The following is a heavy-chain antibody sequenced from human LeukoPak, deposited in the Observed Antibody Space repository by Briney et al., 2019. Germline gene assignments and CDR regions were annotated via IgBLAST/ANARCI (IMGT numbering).Heavy chain of an antibody. D-gene: IGHD1-26*01. CDR2: INPNSGGT. J-gene: IGHJ5*02. CDR1: GYTFTGYY. V-gene: IGHV1-2*02. CDR3: ARVAPYRNWFDP. Sequence: GASVKVSCRASGYTFTGYYMHWVRQAPGQGLEWMGWINPNSGGTNYAQRFQGRVTMTRDTSISTAYMELSRLRSDDTAVYYCARVAPYRNWFDPWGQGTLVTVSS.